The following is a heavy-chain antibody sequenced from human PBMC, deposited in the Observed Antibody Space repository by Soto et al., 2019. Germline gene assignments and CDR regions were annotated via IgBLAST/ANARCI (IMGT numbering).Heavy chain of an antibody. CDR1: GYSFTSYW. V-gene: IGHV5-51*01. CDR3: ARLESRYYYDSSGYLSDY. D-gene: IGHD3-22*01. CDR2: IYPGDSDT. Sequence: GESLKISCKGSGYSFTSYWIGWVRQMPGKGLEWMGIIYPGDSDTRYSPSFQGQVTISADKSISTAYLQWSSLKASDTAMYYCARLESRYYYDSSGYLSDYWGQGTLVTVS. J-gene: IGHJ4*02.